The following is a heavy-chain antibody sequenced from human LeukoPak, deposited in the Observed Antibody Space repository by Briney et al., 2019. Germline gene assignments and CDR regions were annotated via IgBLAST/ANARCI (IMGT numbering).Heavy chain of an antibody. Sequence: SETLSPTCTVSGGSISSYYWSWIRQPPGKGLEWIGYIYYSGSTNYNPSLKSRVTISVDTSKNQFSLKLSSVTAADTAVYYCARDIQGYLDYWGQGTLVTVSS. V-gene: IGHV4-59*01. CDR1: GGSISSYY. CDR2: IYYSGST. J-gene: IGHJ4*02. CDR3: ARDIQGYLDY.